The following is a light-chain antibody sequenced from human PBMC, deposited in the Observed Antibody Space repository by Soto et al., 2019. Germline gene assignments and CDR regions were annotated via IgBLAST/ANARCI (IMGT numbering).Light chain of an antibody. V-gene: IGKV3-15*01. Sequence: VMTQSPATPSVSPGERVTLSCRASQTVSRHLAWYQQKPGQAPRLLIFGASTRATGIPDRFSGSGSGTEFTLTISRLETEDFAVYYCQQITDWPPQWTVGQGAKVDIK. CDR2: GAS. CDR1: QTVSRH. CDR3: QQITDWPPQWT. J-gene: IGKJ1*01.